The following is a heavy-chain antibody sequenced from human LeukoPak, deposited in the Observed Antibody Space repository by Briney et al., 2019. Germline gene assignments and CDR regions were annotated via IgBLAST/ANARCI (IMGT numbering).Heavy chain of an antibody. Sequence: ASVKVSCKASGGTFSSYAISWVRQAPGQGLEWMGWMNPNSGNTGYAQKFQGRVTMTRNTSISTAYMELSSLRSEDTAVYYCARVSRITMVRGAPRYYFQHWGQGTLVTVSS. CDR3: ARVSRITMVRGAPRYYFQH. CDR2: MNPNSGNT. CDR1: GGTFSSYA. J-gene: IGHJ1*01. V-gene: IGHV1-8*02. D-gene: IGHD3-10*01.